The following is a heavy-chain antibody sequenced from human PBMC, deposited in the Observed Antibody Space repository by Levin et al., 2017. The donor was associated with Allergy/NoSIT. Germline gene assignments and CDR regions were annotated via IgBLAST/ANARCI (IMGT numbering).Heavy chain of an antibody. CDR1: GFTFSSYG. CDR2: IWYDGSNK. V-gene: IGHV3-33*01. CDR3: ARDSGYDLDGAFDI. D-gene: IGHD5-12*01. Sequence: AGGSLRLSCAASGFTFSSYGMHWVRQAPGKGLEWVAVIWYDGSNKYYADSVKGRFTISRDNSKNTLYLQMNSLRAEDTAVYYCARDSGYDLDGAFDIWGQGTMVTVSS. J-gene: IGHJ3*02.